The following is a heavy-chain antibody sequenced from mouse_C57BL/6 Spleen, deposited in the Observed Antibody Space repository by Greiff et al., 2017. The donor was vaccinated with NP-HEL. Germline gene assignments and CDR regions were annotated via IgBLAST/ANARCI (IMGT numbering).Heavy chain of an antibody. CDR2: INPSNGGT. CDR3: ARWTAQADAMDY. J-gene: IGHJ4*01. V-gene: IGHV1-53*01. CDR1: GYTFTSYW. Sequence: QVQLQQSGTELVKPGASVKLSCKASGYTFTSYWMHWVKQRPGQGLEWIGNINPSNGGTNYNEKFKSKATLTVDKSSSTAYMQLSSLTSEDSAVYYCARWTAQADAMDYWGQGTSVTVSS. D-gene: IGHD3-2*02.